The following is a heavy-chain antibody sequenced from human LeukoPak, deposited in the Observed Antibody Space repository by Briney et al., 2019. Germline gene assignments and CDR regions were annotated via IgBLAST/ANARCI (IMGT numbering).Heavy chain of an antibody. D-gene: IGHD2-2*02. J-gene: IGHJ6*03. CDR3: ARTPYRYYYYMDV. V-gene: IGHV1-69*06. Sequence: ASVKVSCKASGGTFSSYAISWVRQAPGQGLEWMGGIIPIFGTANYAQKFQGRVTITADKSTSTAYMELSSLRSEDTAVYYCARTPYRYYYYMDVWGKGTMVTVSS. CDR2: IIPIFGTA. CDR1: GGTFSSYA.